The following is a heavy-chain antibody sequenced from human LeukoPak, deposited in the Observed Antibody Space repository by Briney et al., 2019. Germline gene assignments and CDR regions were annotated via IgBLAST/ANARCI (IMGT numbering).Heavy chain of an antibody. Sequence: ASVKLSCKASGGTFSSYAISWVRQAPGQGLEWMGRIIPIFGTANYAQKFQGRVTITTDESTSTAYTELSSLRSEDTAVYYCAREAAVAGTITHWYFDLWGRGTLVTVSS. V-gene: IGHV1-69*05. CDR3: AREAAVAGTITHWYFDL. D-gene: IGHD6-19*01. J-gene: IGHJ2*01. CDR2: IIPIFGTA. CDR1: GGTFSSYA.